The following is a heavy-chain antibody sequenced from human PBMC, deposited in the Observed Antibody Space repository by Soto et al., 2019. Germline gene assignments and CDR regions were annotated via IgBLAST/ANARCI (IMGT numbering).Heavy chain of an antibody. CDR2: FRTSGDGGTT. V-gene: IGHV3-23*01. CDR3: AKKVNSGPGSQYFDY. CDR1: GFTFSSYS. Sequence: GGSLRLSCAASGFTFSSYSMSWVRQAPGKGLEWVSGFRTSGDGGTTYYADSVKGRFTISRDNSKNMLFLQMNSLRAEDTAIYYCAKKVNSGPGSQYFDYWGQGTLVTSPQ. J-gene: IGHJ4*02. D-gene: IGHD3-10*01.